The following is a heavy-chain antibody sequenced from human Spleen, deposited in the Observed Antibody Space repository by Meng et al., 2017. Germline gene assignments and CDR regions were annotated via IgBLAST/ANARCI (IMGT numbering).Heavy chain of an antibody. V-gene: IGHV4-34*01. CDR2: INHSGST. CDR3: ARGPTTMAHDFDY. D-gene: IGHD4-11*01. J-gene: IGHJ4*02. CDR1: GGSFSDYY. Sequence: QPQQWGAGLFKPSATLSLTCFVSGGSFSDYYWSWIRQPPGKGLEWIGEINHSGSTNYNPSLESRATISVDTSQNNLSLKLSSVTAADSAVYYCARGPTTMAHDFDYWGQGTLVTVSS.